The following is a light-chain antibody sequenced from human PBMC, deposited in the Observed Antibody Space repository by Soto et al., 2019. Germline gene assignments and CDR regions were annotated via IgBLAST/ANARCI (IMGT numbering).Light chain of an antibody. CDR3: EAWDDSLSGAV. V-gene: IGLV1-44*01. J-gene: IGLJ2*01. CDR1: SSNIGTNT. Sequence: QSVLTQPPAASGTPGQRVTISCSGSSSNIGTNTVNWYQQLPGTAPKLLIYSNDLRPSGVPDRFSGSQSGTSASLAISGLQSEDEDDSYCEAWDDSLSGAVFGGGTKVTVL. CDR2: SND.